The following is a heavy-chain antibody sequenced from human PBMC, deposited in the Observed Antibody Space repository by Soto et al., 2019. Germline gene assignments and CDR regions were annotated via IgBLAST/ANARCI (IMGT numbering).Heavy chain of an antibody. CDR3: ASSRRAWYDMWTGYYPLGMDV. Sequence: QVQLQESGPGLVKPSETLSLTCTVSGGSISSYYWSWIRQPPGKGLEWIGYIYYSGSTNYNPSLKSRVPTALDTSKNQFSLKLSSVTAADTAVYYCASSRRAWYDMWTGYYPLGMDVWGQGTTVTGSS. V-gene: IGHV4-59*08. D-gene: IGHD3-9*01. J-gene: IGHJ6*02. CDR2: IYYSGST. CDR1: GGSISSYY.